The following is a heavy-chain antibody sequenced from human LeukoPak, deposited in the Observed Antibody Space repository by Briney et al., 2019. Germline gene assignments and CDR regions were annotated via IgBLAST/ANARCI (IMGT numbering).Heavy chain of an antibody. V-gene: IGHV3-21*01. Sequence: GGSLRLSCAASGFTFSSYSMNWVRQAPGKGLEWVSSMTGSSSHIYYADSVKGRFTISRDNAKNSLYLQMNSLRGEDTAIYFCAREGNQWDLGRPFDYWGQGTLVTVSS. CDR1: GFTFSSYS. D-gene: IGHD1-26*01. J-gene: IGHJ4*02. CDR3: AREGNQWDLGRPFDY. CDR2: MTGSSSHI.